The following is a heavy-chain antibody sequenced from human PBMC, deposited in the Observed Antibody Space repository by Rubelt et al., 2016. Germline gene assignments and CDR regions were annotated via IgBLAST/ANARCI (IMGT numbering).Heavy chain of an antibody. CDR3: AKGNLRLWSHTDY. CDR2: ISGGGAST. D-gene: IGHD5-18*01. Sequence: EVQLVESGGGLVQPGGSLRLSCAASGFTFSSYAMNWVRQAPGKGLEWVSGISGGGASTYYADSVKGRFTISRDNSKNTLYLQKNSLRAEDTAVYYCAKGNLRLWSHTDYGGQETRVTVSS. V-gene: IGHV3-23*04. CDR1: GFTFSSYA. J-gene: IGHJ4*02.